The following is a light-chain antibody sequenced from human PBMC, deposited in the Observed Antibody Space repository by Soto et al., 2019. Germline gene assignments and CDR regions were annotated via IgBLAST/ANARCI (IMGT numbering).Light chain of an antibody. CDR1: QTISSW. Sequence: DIQRTQFPSTLSGAVGDRVTITCRASQTISSWLAWYQQKPGKAPKLLIYKASTLKSGVPSRFSGSGPGTEFTLTISSLQPDDFATYYCQHYNSYSEAFGQGTKV. CDR3: QHYNSYSEA. V-gene: IGKV1-5*03. CDR2: KAS. J-gene: IGKJ1*01.